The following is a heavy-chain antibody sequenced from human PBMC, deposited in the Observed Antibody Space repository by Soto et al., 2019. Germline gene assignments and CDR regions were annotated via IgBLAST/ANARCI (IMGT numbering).Heavy chain of an antibody. V-gene: IGHV4-34*01. CDR2: INHSGST. D-gene: IGHD6-13*01. CDR3: ARNIAAAGNNWFDP. CDR1: GGSFSGYY. J-gene: IGHJ5*02. Sequence: QVQLQQWGAGLLKPSETLSLTCAVYGGSFSGYYWSWIRQPPAKGREWIGEINHSGSTNYNPSLKSRVTISVDTSKNQFSLKLSSVTAADTAVYYCARNIAAAGNNWFDPWGQGTLVTVSS.